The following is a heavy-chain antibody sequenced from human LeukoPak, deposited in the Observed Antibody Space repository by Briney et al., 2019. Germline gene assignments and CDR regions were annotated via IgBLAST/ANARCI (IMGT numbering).Heavy chain of an antibody. CDR2: ISYDGSNK. J-gene: IGHJ4*02. Sequence: GGSLRLSCAASGFTFSSYGMHWVRQAPGKGLEWVAVISYDGSNKYYADSVKGRFTISRDNSKNTLYLQVNSLRAEDTAVYYCAKDGCSSSWLFDYWGQGTLVTVSS. D-gene: IGHD6-13*01. CDR3: AKDGCSSSWLFDY. CDR1: GFTFSSYG. V-gene: IGHV3-30*18.